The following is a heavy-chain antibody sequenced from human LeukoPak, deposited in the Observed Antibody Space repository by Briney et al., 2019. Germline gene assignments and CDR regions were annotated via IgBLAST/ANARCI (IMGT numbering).Heavy chain of an antibody. Sequence: ASVKVSCKASGYTFTSYAMHWVRQAPGQRLEWMGWINAGNGNTKYSQKFQGRVTITRDTSASTAYMELSSLRSEGTAVYYCARGGQPQSEPVEYQQLEGIDPWGQGTLVTVSS. J-gene: IGHJ5*02. CDR2: INAGNGNT. CDR3: ARGGQPQSEPVEYQQLEGIDP. V-gene: IGHV1-3*01. D-gene: IGHD2-2*01. CDR1: GYTFTSYA.